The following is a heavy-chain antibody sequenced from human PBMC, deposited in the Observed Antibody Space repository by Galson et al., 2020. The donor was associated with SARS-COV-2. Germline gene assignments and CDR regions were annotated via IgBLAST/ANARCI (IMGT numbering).Heavy chain of an antibody. CDR1: GFTFSTYS. V-gene: IGHV3-21*01. CDR2: ISSTSSI. D-gene: IGHD3-3*01. J-gene: IGHJ5*02. CDR3: ARDEGTHYDFWSGVYNVWFDP. Sequence: GGSLRLSCAASGFTFSTYSMNWVRQAPGKGLEWVSYISSTSSIYYADSVRGRFTISRDNAKNSLYLQMNSLRAEDTAMYYCARDEGTHYDFWSGVYNVWFDPWGHGTLVTFSS.